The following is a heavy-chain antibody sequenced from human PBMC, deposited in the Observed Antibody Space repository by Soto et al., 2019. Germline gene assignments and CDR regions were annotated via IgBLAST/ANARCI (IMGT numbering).Heavy chain of an antibody. CDR3: ARDSTRRGACDI. J-gene: IGHJ3*02. V-gene: IGHV4-34*01. CDR1: DCSFSVYY. Sequence: KTXETLSLTCAIYDCSFSVYYWIWIRQSPGEGLDWIGEINHSGSTNYNPSLKSRVTMSVDASKNQFSLKLSSVTAADTAVYYCARDSTRRGACDIWGQGTTVTVSS. CDR2: INHSGST. D-gene: IGHD4-4*01.